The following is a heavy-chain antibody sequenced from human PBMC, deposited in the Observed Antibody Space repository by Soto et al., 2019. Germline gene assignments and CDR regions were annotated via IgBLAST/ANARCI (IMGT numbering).Heavy chain of an antibody. V-gene: IGHV1-45*02. Sequence: QMHLLQSGAEVKKTGSSVKISCKTSGWIFTFQYLHWVRQAPGQGLEWLGWITPYYGAVKYSQRFQDRISITRSNSLDPLFLESSDLRSEDTGLYACARSATSGDQHFIDSWGQGTLVTVSS. CDR3: ARSATSGDQHFIDS. D-gene: IGHD7-27*01. CDR1: GWIFTFQY. J-gene: IGHJ4*02. CDR2: ITPYYGAV.